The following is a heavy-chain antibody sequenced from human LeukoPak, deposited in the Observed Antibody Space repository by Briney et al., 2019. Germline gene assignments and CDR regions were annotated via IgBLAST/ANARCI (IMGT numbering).Heavy chain of an antibody. J-gene: IGHJ4*02. CDR3: ARSDYYLSNGYSAYLDY. CDR1: GFTFSTYF. Sequence: QPGGSLRLSCAASGFTFSTYFMHWVRQVPGKGLVWVSHINTDGSSATYADSVKGRFTISRDNAQNTLYLQMNTLRAEDTAVYYCARSDYYLSNGYSAYLDYWGQGTLVTVSS. V-gene: IGHV3-74*03. CDR2: INTDGSSA. D-gene: IGHD3-22*01.